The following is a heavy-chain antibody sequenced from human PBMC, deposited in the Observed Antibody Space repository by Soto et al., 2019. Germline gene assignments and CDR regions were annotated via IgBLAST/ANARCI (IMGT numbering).Heavy chain of an antibody. CDR2: IIPIFGTA. CDR3: AGAGGRHSGGIDY. J-gene: IGHJ4*02. Sequence: QVQLVQSGAEVKKPGSSVKVSCKASGGTFSSYSINWVRQAPGQGLEWMGEIIPIFGTANYAQKFQGRVTITADEPTSKAYMELSSLKSEATAVYYFAGAGGRHSGGIDYWGQGTLVTVSS. V-gene: IGHV1-69*01. D-gene: IGHD3-16*01. CDR1: GGTFSSYS.